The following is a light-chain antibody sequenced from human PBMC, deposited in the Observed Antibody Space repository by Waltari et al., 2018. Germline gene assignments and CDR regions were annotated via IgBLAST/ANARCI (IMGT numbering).Light chain of an antibody. CDR3: SSYTGFSTCV. J-gene: IGLJ1*01. CDR2: DVT. CDR1: SSDVGAYNH. Sequence: QSALTQPASVSGSPGQSIPISCTGTSSDVGAYNHVSWYQQHPGKAPTRMIFDVTEPPSGVSCRFSGSKSCNTASLTISGLQAEDEADYYCSSYTGFSTCVFGSGTHLIVL. V-gene: IGLV2-14*03.